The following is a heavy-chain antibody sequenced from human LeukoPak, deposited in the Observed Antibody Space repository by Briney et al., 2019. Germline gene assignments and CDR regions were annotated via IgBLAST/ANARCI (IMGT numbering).Heavy chain of an antibody. CDR1: GFTFDDYA. D-gene: IGHD3-22*01. CDR3: AKDYHITMIVVVINYAFDI. J-gene: IGHJ3*02. Sequence: GGSLRLSCAASGFTFDDYAVHGVRQAPGKGLERVSLISGDGGSTYYADSVKGRFTISRDNSKNSLYLQMNSLRTEDTALYYCAKDYHITMIVVVINYAFDIWGQGTMVTVSS. CDR2: ISGDGGST. V-gene: IGHV3-43*02.